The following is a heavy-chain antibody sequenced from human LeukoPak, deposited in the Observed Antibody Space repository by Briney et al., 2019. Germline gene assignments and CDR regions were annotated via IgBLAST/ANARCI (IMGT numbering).Heavy chain of an antibody. CDR3: ARGAEESGLYDFPYYYYYYMDV. CDR2: IYTSGST. Sequence: KSSETLSLTCTVSGGSISSSSYYWSWIRQPAGKGLERIGRIYTSGSTNYNPSLKSRVTMSVDTSKNQFSLKLSSVTAADTAVYYCARGAEESGLYDFPYYYYYYMDVWGKGTTVTVSS. V-gene: IGHV4-61*02. J-gene: IGHJ6*03. D-gene: IGHD3-3*01. CDR1: GGSISSSSYY.